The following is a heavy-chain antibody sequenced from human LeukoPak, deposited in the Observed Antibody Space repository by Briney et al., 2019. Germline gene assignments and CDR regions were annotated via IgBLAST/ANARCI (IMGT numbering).Heavy chain of an antibody. J-gene: IGHJ1*01. CDR2: ISYDGSHK. D-gene: IGHD6-13*01. V-gene: IGHV3-30*18. Sequence: PGRSLRLSCAASGFTFSSYGMHWVRQAPGKGLECVAFISYDGSHKYYADSVKGRFIISRDNSKNSLYLQMNSLRAEDTAVYFCAKESSSWDKRYCQHWGQGTLVPVSS. CDR1: GFTFSSYG. CDR3: AKESSSWDKRYCQH.